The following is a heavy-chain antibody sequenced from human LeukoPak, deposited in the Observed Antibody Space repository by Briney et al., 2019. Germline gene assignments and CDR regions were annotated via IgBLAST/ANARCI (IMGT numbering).Heavy chain of an antibody. J-gene: IGHJ6*03. D-gene: IGHD5-18*01. Sequence: TSETLSLTCTVSGGSISSYYWSWIRQPPGRGLEWIGYIYYSGSTNYKSSLKSRVTISVDTSKNQFSLKLSSVTAADTAVYYCARTTEGGYSYGYFYYYYMDVWGKGTTVTISS. CDR3: ARTTEGGYSYGYFYYYYMDV. CDR1: GGSISSYY. V-gene: IGHV4-59*01. CDR2: IYYSGST.